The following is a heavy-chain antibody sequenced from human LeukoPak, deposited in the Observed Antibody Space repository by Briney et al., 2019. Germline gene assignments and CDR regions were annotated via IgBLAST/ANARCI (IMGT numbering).Heavy chain of an antibody. Sequence: ASVKVSCKASGYTFTSFYMHWVRQAPGKGLEWMGGFDPEDGETIYAQKFQGRVTMTEDTSTDTAYMELSSLRSEDTAVYYCATDRGDPLYDYWGQGTLVTVSS. V-gene: IGHV1-24*01. CDR3: ATDRGDPLYDY. CDR2: FDPEDGET. D-gene: IGHD4-17*01. CDR1: GYTFTSFY. J-gene: IGHJ4*02.